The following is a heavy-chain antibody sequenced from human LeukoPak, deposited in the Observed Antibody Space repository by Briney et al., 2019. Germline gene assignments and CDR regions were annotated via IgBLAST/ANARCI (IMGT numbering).Heavy chain of an antibody. D-gene: IGHD3-22*01. V-gene: IGHV3-30-3*01. Sequence: PGGSLRLSCAASGFTFSNYAMHWVRQAPGKGLEWVAVISYDGTNKYYADSVKGRFTISRDNSKNTMYLQMNSLRAEDTAMYYCARAPMSYDSSGFGGASDIWGQGTMVTVSS. CDR3: ARAPMSYDSSGFGGASDI. CDR2: ISYDGTNK. J-gene: IGHJ3*02. CDR1: GFTFSNYA.